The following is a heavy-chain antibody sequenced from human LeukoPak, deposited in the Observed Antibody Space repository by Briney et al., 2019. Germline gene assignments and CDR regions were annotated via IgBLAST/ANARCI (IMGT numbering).Heavy chain of an antibody. CDR2: IWYDGSNK. D-gene: IGHD5-18*01. V-gene: IGHV3-33*01. CDR3: ARNSYGHPT. Sequence: GGSLRLSCAASGFTFSSYGMHWVRQAPGRGLEWVAVIWYDGSNKYYADSVKGRFTISRDNSKNTLYLQMNSLRAEDTAVYYCARNSYGHPTWGRGTLVTVSS. J-gene: IGHJ5*02. CDR1: GFTFSSYG.